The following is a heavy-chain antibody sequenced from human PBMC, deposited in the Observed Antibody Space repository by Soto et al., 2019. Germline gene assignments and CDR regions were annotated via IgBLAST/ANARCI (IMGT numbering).Heavy chain of an antibody. CDR2: IIPILGIA. Sequence: GASVKVSCKASGGTFSSYTISWVRQAPGQGLEWMGRIIPILGIANYAQKFQGRVTITADKSTSTAYMELSSLRSEDTAVYYCARDHVTGLMVYAGFDYWGQGTLVTVS. V-gene: IGHV1-69*04. CDR3: ARDHVTGLMVYAGFDY. J-gene: IGHJ4*02. D-gene: IGHD2-8*01. CDR1: GGTFSSYT.